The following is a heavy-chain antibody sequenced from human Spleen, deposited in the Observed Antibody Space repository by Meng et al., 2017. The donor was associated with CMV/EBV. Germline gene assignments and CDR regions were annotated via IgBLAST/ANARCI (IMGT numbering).Heavy chain of an antibody. D-gene: IGHD3-22*01. CDR2: LYQSGST. V-gene: IGHV4-39*07. J-gene: IGHJ5*02. CDR3: ARGNNYYDSSGYDP. CDR1: GGSISSSSYY. Sequence: SETLSLTCSVSGGSISSSSYYWGWIRQPPGKGLEWIGSLYQSGSTFYNPSLKSRVTISVDTSKNQFSLKLSSVTAADTAVYYCARGNNYYDSSGYDPWGQGTLVTVSS.